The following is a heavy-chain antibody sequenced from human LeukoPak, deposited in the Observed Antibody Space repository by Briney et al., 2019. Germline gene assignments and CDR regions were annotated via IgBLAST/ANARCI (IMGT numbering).Heavy chain of an antibody. CDR1: GFTFDDYA. V-gene: IGHV3-9*01. Sequence: GGSLRLSCAASGFTFDDYAMHWVRQAPGKGLEWVSGISWNSGSIGYADSVKGRFTISRDNAKNSLYPQMNSLRAEDTALYYCAKSKNKGRGYSYGSFDYWGQGTLVTVSS. J-gene: IGHJ4*02. CDR3: AKSKNKGRGYSYGSFDY. D-gene: IGHD5-18*01. CDR2: ISWNSGSI.